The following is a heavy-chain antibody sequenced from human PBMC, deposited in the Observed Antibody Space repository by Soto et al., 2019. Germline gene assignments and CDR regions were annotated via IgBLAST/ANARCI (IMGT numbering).Heavy chain of an antibody. V-gene: IGHV1-69*13. J-gene: IGHJ6*02. CDR1: GGTFSSYA. D-gene: IGHD4-4*01. Sequence: SVKVSCKASGGTFSSYAISWVRQAPGQGLEWMGGIIPIFGTANYAQKFQGRVTITADESTSTDYMELSSLRSEDTAVYYCAREAGHGSNSDYYYYYGIDVWGQGTTVTVSS. CDR2: IIPIFGTA. CDR3: AREAGHGSNSDYYYYYGIDV.